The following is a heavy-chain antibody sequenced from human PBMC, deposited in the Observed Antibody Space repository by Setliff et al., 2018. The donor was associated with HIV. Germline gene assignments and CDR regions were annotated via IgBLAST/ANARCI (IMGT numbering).Heavy chain of an antibody. Sequence: SETLSLTCAVSGYSISSGHYWGWIRQPPGKGLEWIGSIYHSGTTYDNPSLNSRVTLSADTSKNQLPLKLTSVTAEDTGVYYCARTVPHSAAQDAFDIWGQGTVVTVSS. CDR1: GYSISSGHY. J-gene: IGHJ3*02. CDR3: ARTVPHSAAQDAFDI. D-gene: IGHD4-4*01. CDR2: IYHSGTT. V-gene: IGHV4-38-2*01.